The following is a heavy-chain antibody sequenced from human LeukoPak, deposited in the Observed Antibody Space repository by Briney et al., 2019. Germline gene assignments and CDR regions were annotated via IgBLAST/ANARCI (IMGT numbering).Heavy chain of an antibody. CDR2: ILPGDSDT. J-gene: IGHJ5*02. Sequence: GESLKISCKGSGYTFTSYWIGWVRQMPGKGLEWMGIILPGDSDTRYSPSFKGQVTMSVDKSISTDYLQWSSLKASDTAMYYCARQYYETLTGPNWFDAWGQGTLVTVSS. CDR3: ARQYYETLTGPNWFDA. V-gene: IGHV5-51*01. D-gene: IGHD3-9*01. CDR1: GYTFTSYW.